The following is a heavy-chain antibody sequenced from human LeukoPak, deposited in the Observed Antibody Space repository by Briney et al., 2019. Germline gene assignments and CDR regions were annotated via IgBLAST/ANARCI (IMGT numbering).Heavy chain of an antibody. CDR2: IDHSGST. D-gene: IGHD1-26*01. Sequence: PSETLSLTCAVNVGPFSGYYWSWVRQPPGKGLEWIGEIDHSGSTNYNPSLKSRVTISVDTSHSHFSLKLSSVTAADTAVYYCARNGGAYSGSYLDYWGQGTLVTVSS. V-gene: IGHV4-34*01. J-gene: IGHJ4*02. CDR3: ARNGGAYSGSYLDY. CDR1: VGPFSGYY.